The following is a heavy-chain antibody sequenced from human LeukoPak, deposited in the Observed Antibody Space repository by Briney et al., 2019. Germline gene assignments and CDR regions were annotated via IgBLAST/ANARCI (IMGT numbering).Heavy chain of an antibody. Sequence: SETLSLTCTVSGGSISSGGYYWSWIRQHPGKGLEWIGYIYYSGSTYYNPSLKSRVTISVDTSKNQFSLKLSSVTAADTAVYYCARTGSGSYRAVFDYWGQGTLVTVSS. J-gene: IGHJ4*02. V-gene: IGHV4-31*03. CDR1: GGSISSGGYY. D-gene: IGHD3-10*01. CDR2: IYYSGST. CDR3: ARTGSGSYRAVFDY.